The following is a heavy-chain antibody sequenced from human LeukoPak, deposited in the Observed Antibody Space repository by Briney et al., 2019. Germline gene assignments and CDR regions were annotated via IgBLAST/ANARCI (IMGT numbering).Heavy chain of an antibody. V-gene: IGHV4-59*01. Sequence: SETLSLTCTVSGGSLTTYYWSWVRQSPEKGLEWMGFIYYSGRTYYNPSLKGRATISVDTSKNQFSLSLKSVTAADTAVYYCVRESDWLFDHWGQGTLVSVSS. J-gene: IGHJ4*02. CDR3: VRESDWLFDH. D-gene: IGHD3-9*01. CDR1: GGSLTTYY. CDR2: IYYSGRT.